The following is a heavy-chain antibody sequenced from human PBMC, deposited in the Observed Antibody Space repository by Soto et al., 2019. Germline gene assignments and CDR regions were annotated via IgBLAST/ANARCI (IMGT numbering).Heavy chain of an antibody. CDR1: GDTFTSYG. CDR3: ARAYGSSWYLLWFDP. V-gene: IGHV1-18*01. J-gene: IGHJ5*02. CDR2: ISAYNGNT. D-gene: IGHD6-13*01. Sequence: ASVKVSCKASGDTFTSYGISWVRQAPGQGLEWMGWISAYNGNTNYAQKLQGRVTMTTDTSTSTAYMELRSLRSDDTAVYYCARAYGSSWYLLWFDPWGQGTLVTVS.